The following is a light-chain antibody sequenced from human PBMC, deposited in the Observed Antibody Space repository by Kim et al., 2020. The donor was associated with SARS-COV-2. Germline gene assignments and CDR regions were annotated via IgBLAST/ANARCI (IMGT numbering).Light chain of an antibody. CDR1: SNDVGTAG. V-gene: IGLV10-54*01. CDR2: SNN. CDR3: SAWDSSLSAWV. Sequence: RTATLPGTRTSNDVGTAGATWLQQHQGHPPKLLSSSNNNRPSGISERFSASRSGDTASLTITGLQPEDEADYCCSAWDSSLSAWVFGGGTQLTVL. J-gene: IGLJ3*02.